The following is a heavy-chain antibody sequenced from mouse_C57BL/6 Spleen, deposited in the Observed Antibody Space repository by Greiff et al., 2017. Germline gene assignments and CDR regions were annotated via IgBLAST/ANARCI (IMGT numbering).Heavy chain of an antibody. CDR2: ISYDGSN. CDR3: ARGGAAQAPFDY. CDR1: GYSITSGYY. V-gene: IGHV3-6*01. D-gene: IGHD3-2*02. J-gene: IGHJ2*01. Sequence: EVKLEESGPGLVKPSQSLSLTCSVTGYSITSGYYWNWIRQFPGNKLEWMGYISYDGSNNYNPSLKNRISITRDTSKNQFFLKLNSVTTEDTATYYCARGGAAQAPFDYWGQGTTLTVSS.